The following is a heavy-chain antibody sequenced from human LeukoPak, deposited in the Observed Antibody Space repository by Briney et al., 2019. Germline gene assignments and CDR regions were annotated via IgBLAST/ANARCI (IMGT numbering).Heavy chain of an antibody. D-gene: IGHD4-17*01. CDR2: IIPILGIA. CDR1: GGTFSSYA. Sequence: ASVKVSCKAPGGTFSSYAISWVRQAPGQGLEWMGRIIPILGIANYAQKFQGRVTITADKSTSTAYMELSSLRSEDTAVYYCARDFYPPMTTVTIGFDPWGQGTLVTVSS. J-gene: IGHJ5*02. CDR3: ARDFYPPMTTVTIGFDP. V-gene: IGHV1-69*04.